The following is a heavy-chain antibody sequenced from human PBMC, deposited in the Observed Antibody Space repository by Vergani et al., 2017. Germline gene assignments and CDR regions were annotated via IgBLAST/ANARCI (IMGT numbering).Heavy chain of an antibody. D-gene: IGHD3-16*01. J-gene: IGHJ4*02. CDR1: GASISGYY. CDR2: IFHTGGT. CDR3: AKGERLGPDY. V-gene: IGHV4-59*01. Sequence: QVQLQESGPGLVKPSETLSLTCTVSGASISGYYWSWIRQPPGKGLEWIGYIFHTGGTNYNPSLKSRVTISVDTSKNQFSLTLSSLTAADTAVYYCAKGERLGPDYWGQGTLVTVSS.